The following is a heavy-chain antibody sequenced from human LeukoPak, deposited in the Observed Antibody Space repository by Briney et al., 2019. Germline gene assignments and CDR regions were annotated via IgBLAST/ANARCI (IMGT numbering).Heavy chain of an antibody. CDR3: ARLYHDSRGYYWFDR. V-gene: IGHV4-39*01. CDR1: GGSITSGGYF. D-gene: IGHD3-22*01. J-gene: IGHJ5*02. CDR2: IYYSGST. Sequence: SETLSLTCTVSGGSITSGGYFWGWIRQPPGKGLEWIGSIYYSGSTYDNPSLKSRVTISVDRSKNQFSLKLSSVTAADTAVYYCARLYHDSRGYYWFDRWGQGTLVTVSS.